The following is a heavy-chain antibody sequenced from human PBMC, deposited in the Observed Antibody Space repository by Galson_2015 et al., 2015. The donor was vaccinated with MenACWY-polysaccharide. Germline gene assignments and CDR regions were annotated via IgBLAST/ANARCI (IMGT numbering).Heavy chain of an antibody. J-gene: IGHJ4*02. V-gene: IGHV1-8*01. CDR2: MNPNSGNT. CDR1: GYTFSSYD. CDR3: ARGRRDTAVAAPAAVLLDY. D-gene: IGHD6-19*01. Sequence: SVKVSCKASGYTFSSYDINWVRQATGQSLEWMGWMNPNSGNTGYAQKFQGRVTMTRNTSISTAYMELSSLTSEDTAVYYCARGRRDTAVAAPAAVLLDYWGQGILVTVSS.